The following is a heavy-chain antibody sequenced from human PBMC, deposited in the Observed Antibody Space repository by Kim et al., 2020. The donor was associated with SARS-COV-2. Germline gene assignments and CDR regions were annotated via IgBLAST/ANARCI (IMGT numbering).Heavy chain of an antibody. D-gene: IGHD6-6*01. CDR3: ARGGAARYYYYGMDV. Sequence: ASVKVSCKASGYTFTSYAMNWVRQAPGQGLEWMGWINTNTGNPTYAQGFTGRFVFSLDTSVSTAYLQISSLKAEDTAVYYCARGGAARYYYYGMDVWGQGTTVTVSS. V-gene: IGHV7-4-1*02. CDR2: INTNTGNP. CDR1: GYTFTSYA. J-gene: IGHJ6*02.